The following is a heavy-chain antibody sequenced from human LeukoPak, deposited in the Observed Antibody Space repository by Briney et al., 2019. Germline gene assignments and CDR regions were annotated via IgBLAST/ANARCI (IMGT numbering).Heavy chain of an antibody. CDR2: ISGSGGST. D-gene: IGHD3-16*01. V-gene: IGHV3-23*01. CDR1: GLTFSSYA. J-gene: IGHJ3*02. CDR3: AKAPGDAFDI. Sequence: GGSLRLSCAAPGLTFSSYAMSWVRQAPGKGLEWVSAISGSGGSTYYADSVKGRFTISRDNSKNTLYLQMNSLRAEDTAVYYCAKAPGDAFDIWGQGTMVTVSS.